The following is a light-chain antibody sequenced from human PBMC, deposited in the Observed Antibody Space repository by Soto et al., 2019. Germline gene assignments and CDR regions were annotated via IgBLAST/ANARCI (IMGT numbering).Light chain of an antibody. CDR1: KLGDKY. V-gene: IGLV3-1*01. CDR2: QGT. J-gene: IGLJ3*02. CDR3: QAWDSSTVM. Sequence: SYELTQPPSVSVSPGQTASVTCSGHKLGDKYACWYQQKPGQSPVLVIYQGTRRPSGIPERFSGSTSGNTATLTISGTQAIDEADYYCQAWDSSTVMFGGGTKLTVL.